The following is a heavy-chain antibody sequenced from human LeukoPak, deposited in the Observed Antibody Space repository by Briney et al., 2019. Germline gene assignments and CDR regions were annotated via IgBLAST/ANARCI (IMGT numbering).Heavy chain of an antibody. Sequence: GSLRLSCAASGFTFSRYGMHWVRQAPGKGLEWVTAISYDGSNKYYADSVKGRFTISRDNSKNTLYLQMNSLRAEDTAVYYCAKDRGFGVFFQYYFDYWGQGTLVTVSS. D-gene: IGHD3-10*01. J-gene: IGHJ4*02. V-gene: IGHV3-30*04. CDR3: AKDRGFGVFFQYYFDY. CDR1: GFTFSRYG. CDR2: ISYDGSNK.